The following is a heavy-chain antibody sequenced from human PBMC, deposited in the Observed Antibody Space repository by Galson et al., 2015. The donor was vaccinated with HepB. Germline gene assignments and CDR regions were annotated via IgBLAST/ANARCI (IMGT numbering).Heavy chain of an antibody. V-gene: IGHV1-3*01. D-gene: IGHD4-17*01. CDR2: INAGNGNT. J-gene: IGHJ4*02. CDR1: GYTFTSHP. Sequence: LVKVSCKASGYTFTSHPMHWARQAPGQRLEWMGWINAGNGNTKYSEKFQGRVTISRDTSASTAYMELSNLRSEDTAVYYCARGGEYFNYWGQGTLVTVSS. CDR3: ARGGEYFNY.